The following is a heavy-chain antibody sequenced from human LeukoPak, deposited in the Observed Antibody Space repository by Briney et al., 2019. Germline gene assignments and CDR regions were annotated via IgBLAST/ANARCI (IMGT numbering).Heavy chain of an antibody. CDR3: AAPGGWAAASPFDY. D-gene: IGHD6-13*01. J-gene: IGHJ4*02. CDR1: GGSISSSSYY. CDR2: IYYSGST. V-gene: IGHV4-39*07. Sequence: SETLSLTCTVSGGSISSSSYYWGWIRQPPGKGLEWIGSIYYSGSTYYNPSLKSRVTISVDTSKNQFSLKLSSVTAADTAVYYCAAPGGWAAASPFDYWGQGTLVTVSS.